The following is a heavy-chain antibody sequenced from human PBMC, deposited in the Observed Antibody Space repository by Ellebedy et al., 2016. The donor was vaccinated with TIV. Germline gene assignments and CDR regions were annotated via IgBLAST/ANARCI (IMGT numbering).Heavy chain of an antibody. CDR2: ISAYNGNT. D-gene: IGHD2-2*02. J-gene: IGHJ6*03. Sequence: ASVKVSCXASGGTFSSYAISWVRQAPGQGLEWMGWISAYNGNTNYAQKLQGRVTMTTDTSTSTAYMELRSLRSDDTAVYYCARVICEVVPAAIRRYYYYYMDVWGKGTTVTVSS. V-gene: IGHV1-18*01. CDR1: GGTFSSYA. CDR3: ARVICEVVPAAIRRYYYYYMDV.